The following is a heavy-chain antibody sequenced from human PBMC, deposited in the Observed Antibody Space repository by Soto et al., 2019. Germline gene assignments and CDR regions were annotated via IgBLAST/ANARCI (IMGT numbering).Heavy chain of an antibody. V-gene: IGHV4-34*01. D-gene: IGHD3-3*01. CDR3: VRGQPHRITIFEVVIRSYDYGMDV. J-gene: IGHJ6*02. Sequence: SETLSLTCAVYGGSFTGYYWTWIRQTPGKGLGWIGEINYRGSTYYNPSLESRITMAVDTSKNQFSLKLSSVTAADTAVYFCVRGQPHRITIFEVVIRSYDYGMDVWGQGTTVTVS. CDR1: GGSFTGYY. CDR2: INYRGST.